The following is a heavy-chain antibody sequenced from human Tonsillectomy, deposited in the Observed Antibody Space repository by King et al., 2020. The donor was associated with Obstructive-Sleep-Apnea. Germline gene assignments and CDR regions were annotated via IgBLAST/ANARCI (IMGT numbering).Heavy chain of an antibody. J-gene: IGHJ4*02. CDR2: ISGRGGET. CDR3: AKEIPVDTNFDY. Sequence: QLVQSGGGLVQRGGALRLSCVASGFTFRSNAMSWGRPAPGKGVDWVSAISGRGGETYYANSVKGRFTISRDNSKNTLYLQMNSLTAEDTAIYYCAKEIPVDTNFDYWGQGTLVTVSS. CDR1: GFTFRSNA. D-gene: IGHD5-18*01. V-gene: IGHV3-23*04.